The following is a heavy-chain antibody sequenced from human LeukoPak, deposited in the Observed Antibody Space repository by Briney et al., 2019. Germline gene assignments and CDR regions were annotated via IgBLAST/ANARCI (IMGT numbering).Heavy chain of an antibody. CDR1: GFTFSSYE. CDR3: ARDHYDSSGYYAWFDP. D-gene: IGHD3-22*01. J-gene: IGHJ5*02. Sequence: GGSLRLSCAASGFTFSSYEMNWVRQAPGKGLEWVSYISSSGGTIYYADSVKGRFTISRDNAKNSLYLQMNSLRAEDTAVYYCARDHYDSSGYYAWFDPWGQGTLVTVSS. CDR2: ISSSGGTI. V-gene: IGHV3-48*03.